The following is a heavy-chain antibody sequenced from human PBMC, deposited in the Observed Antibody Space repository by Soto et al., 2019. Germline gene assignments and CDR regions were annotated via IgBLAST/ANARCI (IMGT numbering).Heavy chain of an antibody. Sequence: EVQLVESGGGLVQPGGSLRLSCAASGFTFSSYWMSWVRQAPGKGLEWVANIKQDGSEKYYVDSVKGRFTISRDNAKNSLYLQMNSLRAEDTAVYYCARDSVVLKSLVAARYYYYGMDVWGQGTTVTVSS. J-gene: IGHJ6*02. CDR2: IKQDGSEK. D-gene: IGHD6-6*01. CDR3: ARDSVVLKSLVAARYYYYGMDV. CDR1: GFTFSSYW. V-gene: IGHV3-7*01.